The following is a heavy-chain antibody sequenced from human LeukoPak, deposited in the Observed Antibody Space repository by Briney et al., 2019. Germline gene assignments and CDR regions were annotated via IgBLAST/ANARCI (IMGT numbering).Heavy chain of an antibody. Sequence: GGSMRLASAASGFTFSSYAMQWDRQAQGKGLEWVAVIPYDGSNKYYAGSMNGRFTNARVNTKSTLYMKMNSLRAEDMAVYYWARSSTRYCSSTSCYGCDYWGQGTLVTVSS. D-gene: IGHD2-2*01. V-gene: IGHV3-30*04. J-gene: IGHJ4*02. CDR1: GFTFSSYA. CDR2: IPYDGSNK. CDR3: ARSSTRYCSSTSCYGCDY.